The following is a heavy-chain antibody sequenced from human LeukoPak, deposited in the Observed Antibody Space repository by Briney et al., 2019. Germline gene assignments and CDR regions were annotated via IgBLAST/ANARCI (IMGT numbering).Heavy chain of an antibody. CDR2: INSDVSRT. CDR3: VRAAYGGWFDL. Sequence: GGSLRLSCAPSGFTLCGYWMHWVRQVPRKGLVWVSRINSDVSRTTYTDSVKGRFTISRDSAKNTLYLHMNSVRAADTAVYYFVRAAYGGWFDLWGQGTLVTVSS. J-gene: IGHJ5*02. V-gene: IGHV3-74*01. D-gene: IGHD2-8*01. CDR1: GFTLCGYW.